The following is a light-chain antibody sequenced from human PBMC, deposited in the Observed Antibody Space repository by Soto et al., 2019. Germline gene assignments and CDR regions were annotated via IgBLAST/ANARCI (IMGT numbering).Light chain of an antibody. Sequence: DLPMTQSPSSLSASVGDRVTITCRASQSISSYLNWYQQKPGKAPKLLIYAASSLQSGVPSRFSGSGSGTDFTLTISSLQPEDFASYYCQQSYLTPITFGQGTRLE. J-gene: IGKJ5*01. CDR1: QSISSY. CDR3: QQSYLTPIT. CDR2: AAS. V-gene: IGKV1-39*01.